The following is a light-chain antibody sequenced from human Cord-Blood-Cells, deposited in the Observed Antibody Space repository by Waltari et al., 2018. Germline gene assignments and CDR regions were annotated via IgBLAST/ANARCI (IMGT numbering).Light chain of an antibody. Sequence: DIQMTQPPSTLSASLGRRATITCRASQSISSWLAWYQQKPGKAPKLLIYYASSLESGVPSRFSGSGSGTEFTLTISSLQPDDFAIYYCQQYNSYSWTFGQGTKVEIK. CDR2: YAS. V-gene: IGKV1-5*01. CDR3: QQYNSYSWT. J-gene: IGKJ1*01. CDR1: QSISSW.